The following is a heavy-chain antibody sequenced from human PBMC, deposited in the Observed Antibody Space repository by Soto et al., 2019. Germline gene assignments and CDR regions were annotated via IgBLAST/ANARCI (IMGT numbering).Heavy chain of an antibody. V-gene: IGHV1-8*01. CDR3: ARGGAAGDGY. CDR1: GYNFTTLD. Sequence: QVQLVQSGAEVRKPGASVKVSCKASGYNFTTLDINWVRQPAGQGLEWMGWIEPRCGKKRYAQKFQDRVTMTSDTAINTAFMDLTSLTVDDTAFYYCARGGAAGDGYWGQGTLITVSS. J-gene: IGHJ4*02. D-gene: IGHD1-26*01. CDR2: IEPRCGKK.